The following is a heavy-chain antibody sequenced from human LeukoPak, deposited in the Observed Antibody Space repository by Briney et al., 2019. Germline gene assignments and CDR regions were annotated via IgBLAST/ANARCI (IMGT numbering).Heavy chain of an antibody. Sequence: PSGTLSLTCAVSGGSIGSSNWWSWVRQPPGKGLEWIGEIYQSGTAKYNPSLQSRVTMSLDKSKNQFSLKLSSVTAADTAVYYCATTFGATNYDSADYWGQGTLVTVSS. CDR1: GGSIGSSNW. V-gene: IGHV4-4*02. D-gene: IGHD5-12*01. CDR2: IYQSGTA. CDR3: ATTFGATNYDSADY. J-gene: IGHJ4*02.